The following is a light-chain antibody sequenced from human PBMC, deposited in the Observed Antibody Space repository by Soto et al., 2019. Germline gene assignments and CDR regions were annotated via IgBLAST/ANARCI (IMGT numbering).Light chain of an antibody. V-gene: IGKV1-5*03. CDR1: QSIGIC. CDR3: QQYRDYSWT. J-gene: IGKJ1*01. CDR2: TAS. Sequence: IPMTQSPSTVSASVGDRVAITCRASQSIGICLAWSQQKPGKAPRFLISTASTLLGGVPSRFSGSGSGTECTLTISSVQADDFATYYCQQYRDYSWTFGQGTKLEIK.